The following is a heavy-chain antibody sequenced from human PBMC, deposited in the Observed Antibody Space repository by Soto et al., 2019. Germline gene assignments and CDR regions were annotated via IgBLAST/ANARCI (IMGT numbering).Heavy chain of an antibody. CDR2: IGTAGDT. CDR3: AWYVGRCEGGGGSGVSWDV. CDR1: GFTFSSYD. V-gene: IGHV3-13*01. Sequence: GGSLRLSCAASGFTFSSYDMHWVRQATGKGLEWVSAIGTAGDTYYPGSVKGRFTISRENAKNTLHLQMNSLRAGDTAVYYFAWYVGRCEGGGGSGVSWDVWGKGTPVTAPQ. J-gene: IGHJ6*04. D-gene: IGHD2-15*01.